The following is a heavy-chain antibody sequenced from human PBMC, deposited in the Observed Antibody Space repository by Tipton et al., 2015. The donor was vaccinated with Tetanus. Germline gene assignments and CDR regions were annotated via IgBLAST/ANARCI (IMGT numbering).Heavy chain of an antibody. CDR2: IYYSGST. V-gene: IGHV4-31*03. CDR1: GGSISGSNYF. CDR3: ARDRGGGRVVRLNWFDP. J-gene: IGHJ5*02. D-gene: IGHD6-6*01. Sequence: TLSLTCSVSGGSISGSNYFWNWIRQQPGKGPEWIGYIYYSGSTHYNPSLKGRLTMSVDTSKNQFSLKLSSVTAADTAVYYCARDRGGGRVVRLNWFDPWGQGILVTVSS.